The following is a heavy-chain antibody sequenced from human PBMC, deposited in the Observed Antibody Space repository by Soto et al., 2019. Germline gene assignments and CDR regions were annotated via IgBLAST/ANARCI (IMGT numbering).Heavy chain of an antibody. CDR3: ARSAYHDSFDI. CDR2: IKQDGSEK. Sequence: PVGSLRLSCAASGFTFSSYWMSWVRQAPGKGLEWVANIKQDGSEKYYVDSVKGRFTISRDNAKNSLYLQMNSLRAEDTAVYYCARSAYHDSFDIWGQGTMVTVSS. J-gene: IGHJ3*02. D-gene: IGHD2-2*01. CDR1: GFTFSSYW. V-gene: IGHV3-7*03.